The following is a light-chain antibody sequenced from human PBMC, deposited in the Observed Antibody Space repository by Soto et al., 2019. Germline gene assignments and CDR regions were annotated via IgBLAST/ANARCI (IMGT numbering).Light chain of an antibody. CDR1: SSDVGGYNY. V-gene: IGLV2-14*01. CDR2: EVT. CDR3: SSYTSSNTLV. J-gene: IGLJ1*01. Sequence: QSALTQPASVSGSPGQSITISCTGTSSDVGGYNYVSWYQQHPGKAPKLMIYEVTNRPSGVSTRFSGSKSGNTASLTISGLQAEDEVDYYCSSYTSSNTLVFGTGTKLTVL.